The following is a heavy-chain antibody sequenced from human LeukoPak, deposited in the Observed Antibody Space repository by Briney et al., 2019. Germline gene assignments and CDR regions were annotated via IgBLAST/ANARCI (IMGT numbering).Heavy chain of an antibody. Sequence: PSETLSLTCAVYGGSFSGYYWSWIRQPPGKGLEWIGEINHSGSTNYNPSLKSRVTISVDTSKNQFSLKLSSVTAADTAVYYCARSLTGYFVYWGQGTLVTVSS. D-gene: IGHD4-11*01. J-gene: IGHJ4*02. V-gene: IGHV4-34*01. CDR2: INHSGST. CDR3: ARSLTGYFVY. CDR1: GGSFSGYY.